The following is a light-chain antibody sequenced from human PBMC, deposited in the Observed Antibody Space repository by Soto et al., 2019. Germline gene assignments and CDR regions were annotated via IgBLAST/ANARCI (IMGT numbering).Light chain of an antibody. J-gene: IGLJ1*01. CDR1: GSDIGGYNY. CDR3: SSYTADMTYV. Sequence: QSVLTQPASVSGSPGQSITIYCIGTGSDIGGYNYVSWYQQHPGKAPTLMIYDVWARPLGVSHRFSGSKSGNTAPLTISGLQGDDEADYYCSSYTADMTYVFGTGTKVTVL. CDR2: DVW. V-gene: IGLV2-14*03.